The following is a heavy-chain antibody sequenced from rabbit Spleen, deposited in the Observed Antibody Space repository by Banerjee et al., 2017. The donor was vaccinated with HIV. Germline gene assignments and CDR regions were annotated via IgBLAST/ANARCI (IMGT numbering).Heavy chain of an antibody. J-gene: IGHJ4*01. CDR1: GFDFSGYG. CDR3: ARDLTGVIGWNFKL. V-gene: IGHV1S39*01. Sequence: QEQLEESGGGLVKPGGSLTLSCKASGFDFSGYGVNWVRQAPGRGLEWIGIIFLGGGTADYARWVNGRFAISKTASTTVTLQMTSLTAADTATYFCARDLTGVIGWNFKLWGPGTLVTVS. CDR2: IFLGGGTA. D-gene: IGHD1-1*01.